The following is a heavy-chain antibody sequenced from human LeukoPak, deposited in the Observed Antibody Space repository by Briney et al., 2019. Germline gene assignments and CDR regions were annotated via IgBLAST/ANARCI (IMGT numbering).Heavy chain of an antibody. V-gene: IGHV4-61*08. CDR3: ARTQSQSGSYRYYFDY. J-gene: IGHJ4*02. Sequence: SETLSLTCTVSGASVGSAGYYWSWIRQPPGGGLEWIGYVYYIANTNYNPSLKSRVTMSVNPSKNQFSLKLNSVTAADTAMYYCARTQSQSGSYRYYFDYWGQGTLVTVSS. CDR2: VYYIANT. CDR1: GASVGSAGYY. D-gene: IGHD1-26*01.